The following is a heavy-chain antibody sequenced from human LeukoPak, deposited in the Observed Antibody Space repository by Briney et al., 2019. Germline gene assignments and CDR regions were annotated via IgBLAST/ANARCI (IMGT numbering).Heavy chain of an antibody. CDR1: GFTFTSYA. CDR3: AKDPRVGSRVATPCH. Sequence: GGSPRLSCAASGFTFTSYAMSWVRQAPGKGLEWVSAISGSGGSTYYADSVKGRFTISRDNSKSTLFLQMNSLRAEDTAVYYCAKDPRVGSRVATPCHWGQGTLVTVSS. J-gene: IGHJ4*02. V-gene: IGHV3-23*01. D-gene: IGHD5-24*01. CDR2: ISGSGGST.